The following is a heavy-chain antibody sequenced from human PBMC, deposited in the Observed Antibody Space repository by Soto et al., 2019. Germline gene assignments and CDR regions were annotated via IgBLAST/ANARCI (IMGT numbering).Heavy chain of an antibody. D-gene: IGHD6-13*01. V-gene: IGHV4-38-2*02. CDR3: ARESAACTMEY. J-gene: IGHJ4*02. Sequence: SETLSLTCTGSGDSISSSYYWGWVRQPPGKGLEWIANIHHSGATYYNPSLESRATISVDTSKNQFSLNLRSLTATATAVYYWARESAACTMEYWGQGTLVTVSS. CDR1: GDSISSSYY. CDR2: IHHSGAT.